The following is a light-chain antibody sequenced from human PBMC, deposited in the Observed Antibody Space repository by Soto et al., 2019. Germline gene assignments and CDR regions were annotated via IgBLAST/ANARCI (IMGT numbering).Light chain of an antibody. J-gene: IGLJ2*01. V-gene: IGLV1-47*03. Sequence: QSVLTQPPSASGTPGQRVTISCSGSSSNMGSNSVHWYKQLPGTAPKLLIYSNTQRPSGVPDRFSGSKSGTSASLAISGLWSEDEADYYCAAWDDSLSGVVFGGGTKLTVL. CDR2: SNT. CDR1: SSNMGSNS. CDR3: AAWDDSLSGVV.